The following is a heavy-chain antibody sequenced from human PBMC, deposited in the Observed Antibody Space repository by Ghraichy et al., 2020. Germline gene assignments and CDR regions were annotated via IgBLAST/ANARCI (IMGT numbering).Heavy chain of an antibody. Sequence: ASVKVSCKASGYTFTSYDINWVRQATGQGLEWMGWMNPNSGNTGYAQKFQGRVTMTRNTSISTAYMELSSLRSEDTAVYYCARSGNGGLIVVVPAAILDYMDVWGKGTTVTVSS. V-gene: IGHV1-8*02. CDR1: GYTFTSYD. CDR2: MNPNSGNT. J-gene: IGHJ6*03. CDR3: ARSGNGGLIVVVPAAILDYMDV. D-gene: IGHD2-2*01.